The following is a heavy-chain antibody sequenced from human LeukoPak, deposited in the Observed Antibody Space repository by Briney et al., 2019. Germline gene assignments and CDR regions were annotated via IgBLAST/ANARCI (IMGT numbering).Heavy chain of an antibody. Sequence: GASVKVSCKASGYTFTGYYMHWVRQAPGQGLEWMGWINPNSGGTNYAQKFQGRVTMTRDTSISTAYMELSRLRSDDTAVYYCASSYYDSSGYSPYYYGMDVWGQGTTVTVSS. CDR2: INPNSGGT. D-gene: IGHD3-22*01. V-gene: IGHV1-2*02. CDR1: GYTFTGYY. CDR3: ASSYYDSSGYSPYYYGMDV. J-gene: IGHJ6*02.